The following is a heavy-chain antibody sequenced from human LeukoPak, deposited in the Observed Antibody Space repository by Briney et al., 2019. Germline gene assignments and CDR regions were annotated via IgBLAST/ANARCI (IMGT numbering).Heavy chain of an antibody. Sequence: GGSLRLSCVASGFNFNNYAMSWVRQAPGKGLEWVSANGGSGGSKYYADSVKGRFTVSRDNSKNTLYLQMNSLRAEDTAIYYCAKRKDLGYCSSTSCYYYFDYWGQGTLVTVSS. CDR2: NGGSGGSK. CDR3: AKRKDLGYCSSTSCYYYFDY. D-gene: IGHD2-2*01. J-gene: IGHJ4*02. CDR1: GFNFNNYA. V-gene: IGHV3-23*01.